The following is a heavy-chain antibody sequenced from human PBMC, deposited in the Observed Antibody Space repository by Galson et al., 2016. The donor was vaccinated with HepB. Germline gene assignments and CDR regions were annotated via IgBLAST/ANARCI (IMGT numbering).Heavy chain of an antibody. Sequence: SLRLSCAASGFVFSIYDMNWVRQAPGKGLEWVSLITSDATSVYYADSVKGRFTMSRDNAQNSLFLQMNRLRDDDTAVYYCVRDASGWDDFDYWGQGTLVTVSS. V-gene: IGHV3-48*02. CDR3: VRDASGWDDFDY. CDR2: ITSDATSV. CDR1: GFVFSIYD. D-gene: IGHD6-25*01. J-gene: IGHJ4*02.